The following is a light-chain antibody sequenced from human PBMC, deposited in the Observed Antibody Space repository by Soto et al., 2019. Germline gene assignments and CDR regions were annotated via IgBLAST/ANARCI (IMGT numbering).Light chain of an antibody. CDR3: QQSYSTPWT. CDR1: QSISSY. CDR2: AAS. J-gene: IGKJ1*01. Sequence: DIQMTQSASSLSASVGDRVTITCRASQSISSYLNWYQQKPGRATKVLVYAASSLQSGVPSRFSGSGSGTDFTLTISSLQPEDFATYYGQQSYSTPWTFGQGTKVEIK. V-gene: IGKV1-39*01.